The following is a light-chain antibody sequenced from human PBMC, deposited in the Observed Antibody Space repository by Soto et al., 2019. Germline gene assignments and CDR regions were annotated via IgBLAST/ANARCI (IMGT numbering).Light chain of an antibody. CDR1: SSDVWSYNL. J-gene: IGLJ3*02. CDR3: CSYAGSSTFWV. CDR2: EGS. V-gene: IGLV2-23*01. Sequence: QSALTQPASVSGSPGQSITISCTGTSSDVWSYNLVSWYQQHPGKAPKLMIYEGSKRPSGVSNRFSGSKSGNTASLTISGLQAEDEADYYCCSYAGSSTFWVFGGGTQLTFL.